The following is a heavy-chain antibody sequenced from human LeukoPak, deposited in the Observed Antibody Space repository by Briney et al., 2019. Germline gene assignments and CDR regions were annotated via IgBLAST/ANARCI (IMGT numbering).Heavy chain of an antibody. J-gene: IGHJ1*01. CDR2: INTETGNP. V-gene: IGHV7-4-1*02. D-gene: IGHD6-13*01. Sequence: ASVNVSCKTSGYSFTNYGMNWVRQAPGQGLEWMGWINTETGNPTYAQTFTGRFVFSLDTSVSTAYLQINSRRAEDTAVYYCARNHPPAMHIIPAGGAQYIQHWGQGTLVTVS. CDR3: ARNHPPAMHIIPAGGAQYIQH. CDR1: GYSFTNYG.